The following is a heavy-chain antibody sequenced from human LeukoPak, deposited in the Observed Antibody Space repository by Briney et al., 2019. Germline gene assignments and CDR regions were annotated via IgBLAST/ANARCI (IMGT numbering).Heavy chain of an antibody. CDR2: IHPNRGNT. CDR3: AKVTATTFDY. D-gene: IGHD2-21*02. J-gene: IGHJ4*02. Sequence: ASVKVSCKASGYTFTGYYIHRVRQAPGQELEWMGWIHPNRGNTNYAQEFQGRVTMTRDTSISTAYMELNRLTSDDTAVYYCAKVTATTFDYWGQGTLVTVSS. CDR1: GYTFTGYY. V-gene: IGHV1-2*02.